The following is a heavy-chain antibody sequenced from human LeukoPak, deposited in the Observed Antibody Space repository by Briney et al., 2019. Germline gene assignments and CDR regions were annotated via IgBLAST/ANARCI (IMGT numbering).Heavy chain of an antibody. Sequence: ASVKVSCKASGYTFTGYYMHWVRQAPGQGLEWMGWINPNSGGTNYAQKFQGRVTMTRDTSISTAYMELSRLRSDDTAVYYCARVWDYYDSSGSFDYWGQGTLVTVSS. J-gene: IGHJ4*02. V-gene: IGHV1-2*02. CDR3: ARVWDYYDSSGSFDY. CDR2: INPNSGGT. CDR1: GYTFTGYY. D-gene: IGHD3-22*01.